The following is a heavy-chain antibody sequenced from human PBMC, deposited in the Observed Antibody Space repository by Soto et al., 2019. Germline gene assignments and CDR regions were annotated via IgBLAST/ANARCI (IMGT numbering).Heavy chain of an antibody. Sequence: QITLKESGPTLVKPTQTLTLTCTFSGFSLSTSGVGVGWIRQPPGEALEWLALIYWDDDKRYSPSLKSRLTITKDTSKSQVVLTMTNMDPVDTATYYCAHLDYGDAPDLNWFDPWGQGTLVTVSS. CDR1: GFSLSTSGVG. CDR3: AHLDYGDAPDLNWFDP. CDR2: IYWDDDK. J-gene: IGHJ5*02. V-gene: IGHV2-5*02. D-gene: IGHD4-17*01.